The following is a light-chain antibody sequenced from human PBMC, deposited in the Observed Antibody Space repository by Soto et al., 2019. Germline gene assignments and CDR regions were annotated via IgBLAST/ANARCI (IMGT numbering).Light chain of an antibody. V-gene: IGKV1-9*01. CDR2: AAS. CDR3: QQLNAPPIT. J-gene: IGKJ5*01. Sequence: DIQLTQSPSSLSASVGDRVTITCRASQGISNYLAWYQQKPGKAPKLLIYAASTLHSGVPSRFSGSRFGPEFTLTICSLQPDDFATYYCQQLNAPPITFGQGTRLDIK. CDR1: QGISNY.